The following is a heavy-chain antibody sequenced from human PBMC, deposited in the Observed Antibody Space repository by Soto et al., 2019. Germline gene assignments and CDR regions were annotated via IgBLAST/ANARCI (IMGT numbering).Heavy chain of an antibody. CDR3: ARAAGRTPLDY. Sequence: VQLQESGPGLVRPSQTLSLTCTVSGAPMTSDGYYWSWIRQHPGKGLEWIGYIYKNGNAYYNPSLSSRPTISVDTSKNPFSLNLSSVTAADTAVYYCARAAGRTPLDYWGQGTLVTVSS. D-gene: IGHD6-25*01. J-gene: IGHJ4*02. CDR1: GAPMTSDGYY. V-gene: IGHV4-31*03. CDR2: IYKNGNA.